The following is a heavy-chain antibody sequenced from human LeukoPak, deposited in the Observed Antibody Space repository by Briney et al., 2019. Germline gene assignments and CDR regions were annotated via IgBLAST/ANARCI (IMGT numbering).Heavy chain of an antibody. Sequence: SETLSLTCAVYGGSFSGYYWSWIRQPPGKGLEWIGEINHSGSTNYNPSLKSRVTISVDTSKNQFSLKLSSVTAADTAVYYCAREQYYYDSSGYTVWGQGTMVTVSS. CDR1: GGSFSGYY. CDR3: AREQYYYDSSGYTV. V-gene: IGHV4-34*01. D-gene: IGHD3-22*01. CDR2: INHSGST. J-gene: IGHJ3*01.